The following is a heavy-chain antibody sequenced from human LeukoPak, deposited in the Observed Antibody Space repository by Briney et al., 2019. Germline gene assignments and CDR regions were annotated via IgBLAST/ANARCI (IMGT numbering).Heavy chain of an antibody. CDR2: IKPDGSEK. J-gene: IGHJ4*02. V-gene: IGHV3-7*01. CDR3: ARLDAY. Sequence: GGSLRLSCAASGFTFSNYWMSWVRQAPGKGLGWVANIKPDGSEKYYVDSVKGRFTISRDNAKNSLYLQMNSLRAEDTAVYYCARLDAYWGQGTLVTVSS. CDR1: GFTFSNYW.